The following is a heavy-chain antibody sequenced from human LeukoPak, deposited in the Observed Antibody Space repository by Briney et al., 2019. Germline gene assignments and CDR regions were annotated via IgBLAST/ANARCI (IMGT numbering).Heavy chain of an antibody. D-gene: IGHD6-19*01. V-gene: IGHV1-2*02. CDR1: GYTFTGYY. J-gene: IGHJ4*02. CDR2: INPNSGGT. CDR3: ATLAPTRYSSGWYLSRFDC. Sequence: ASVKVSCKASGYTFTGYYMHWVRQAPGQGLEWMGWINPNSGGTNYAQKFQGRVTMTRDTSISTAYMELSSLRSEDTAMYYCATLAPTRYSSGWYLSRFDCWGQGTLVTVSS.